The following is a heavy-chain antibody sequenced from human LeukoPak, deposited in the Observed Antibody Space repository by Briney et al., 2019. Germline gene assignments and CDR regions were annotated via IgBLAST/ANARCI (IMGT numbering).Heavy chain of an antibody. D-gene: IGHD3-10*01. CDR1: GYTFTGFY. Sequence: ASVKVSCKASGYTFTGFYIHWVRQAPGQGLEWMGWINPNSGGTYFAQKFQGRVTMTRDTSISTAYMELNRLTSDDPAVYYCAREELSVISSDCCSGLGYWGQGTLVTASS. CDR3: AREELSVISSDCCSGLGY. V-gene: IGHV1-2*02. CDR2: INPNSGGT. J-gene: IGHJ4*02.